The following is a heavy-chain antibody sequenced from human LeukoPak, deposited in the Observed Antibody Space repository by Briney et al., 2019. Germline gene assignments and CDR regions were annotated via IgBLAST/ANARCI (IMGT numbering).Heavy chain of an antibody. CDR1: GGSISSSSYY. CDR2: IYYSGST. D-gene: IGHD5-18*01. Sequence: SETLSLTCTVSGGSISSSSYYWGWIRQPPGKGLEWIGSIYYSGSTYYNPSLKSRVTISVDTSKNQFSLKLSSVTAADTAVYYCARVDTAMVKCAFDIWGQGTMVTVSS. J-gene: IGHJ3*02. CDR3: ARVDTAMVKCAFDI. V-gene: IGHV4-39*07.